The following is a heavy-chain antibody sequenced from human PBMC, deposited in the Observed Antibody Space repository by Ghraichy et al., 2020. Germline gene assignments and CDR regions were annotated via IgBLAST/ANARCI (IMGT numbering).Heavy chain of an antibody. Sequence: GESLNISCAASGFTFSSYGMHWVRQAPGKGLEWVAFIRYDGSNKYYADSVKGRFTISRDNSKNTLYLQMNSLRAEDTAVYYCAKGIRAADSLFDYWGQGTLVTVSS. CDR1: GFTFSSYG. CDR3: AKGIRAADSLFDY. V-gene: IGHV3-30*02. CDR2: IRYDGSNK. J-gene: IGHJ4*02. D-gene: IGHD3-22*01.